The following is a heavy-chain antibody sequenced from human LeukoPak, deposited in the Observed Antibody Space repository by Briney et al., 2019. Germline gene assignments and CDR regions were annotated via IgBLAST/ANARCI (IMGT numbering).Heavy chain of an antibody. Sequence: PGGSLRLSCAASGFIFTNYFMSWVRQAPGKGLEWVANIKQDGSEKYYVDSVKGRFTISRDNVKNSLYLQMNSLRAEDTAVYYCAREDAWGQGTLVTVSS. CDR2: IKQDGSEK. J-gene: IGHJ4*02. D-gene: IGHD2-8*01. CDR3: AREDA. CDR1: GFIFTNYF. V-gene: IGHV3-7*01.